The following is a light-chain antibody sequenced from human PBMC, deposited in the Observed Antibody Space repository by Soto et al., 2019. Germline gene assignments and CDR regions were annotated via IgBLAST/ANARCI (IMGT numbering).Light chain of an antibody. V-gene: IGLV2-14*01. J-gene: IGLJ2*01. CDR3: NSYTSATTLV. Sequence: QSALTQPASVSGSPGQSITISCTGTSSDVGGYNYVSWYQQHPGKAPKLIIYEVSNRPSGVSYRFSGSKSGNTASLTISGLQSEDDADYYCNSYTSATTLVFGGGTKLTVL. CDR2: EVS. CDR1: SSDVGGYNY.